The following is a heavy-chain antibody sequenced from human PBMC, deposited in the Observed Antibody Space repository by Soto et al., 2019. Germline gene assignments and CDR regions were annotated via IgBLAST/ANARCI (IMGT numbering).Heavy chain of an antibody. D-gene: IGHD6-6*01. Sequence: GGSLRLSCAASGFTFSNAWINWVRQAPGKGLEWVGRIKSKTDGGSTYYADSVKGRFTISRDNSKNTLYPQMNSLRAEDTAVYYCAKDPTSSSFGFGSWFDPWGQGTLVTVSS. V-gene: IGHV3-15*07. CDR1: GFTFSNAW. CDR2: IKSKTDGGST. CDR3: AKDPTSSSFGFGSWFDP. J-gene: IGHJ5*02.